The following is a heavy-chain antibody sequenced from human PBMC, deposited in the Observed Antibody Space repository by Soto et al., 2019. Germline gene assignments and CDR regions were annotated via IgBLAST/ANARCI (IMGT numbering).Heavy chain of an antibody. Sequence: PSETLSLTCAVSGYSISSGYYWGWIRQPPGKGLEWIGSIYHSGSTYYNPSLKSRVTISVDTSKNQFSLKLSSVTAADTAVYYCARVNPLYCSGGSCYLDYWGQGTLVTVS. D-gene: IGHD2-15*01. CDR2: IYHSGST. CDR1: GYSISSGYY. CDR3: ARVNPLYCSGGSCYLDY. V-gene: IGHV4-38-2*01. J-gene: IGHJ4*02.